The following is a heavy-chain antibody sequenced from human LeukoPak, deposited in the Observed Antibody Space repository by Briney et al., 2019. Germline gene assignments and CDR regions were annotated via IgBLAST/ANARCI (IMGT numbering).Heavy chain of an antibody. V-gene: IGHV1-2*02. J-gene: IGHJ4*02. CDR3: ARSRVRGVIITGDYFDY. Sequence: ASVKVSCKASGYTFTGYYMHWVRQAPGQGLEWMGWINPNSGGTNYAQKFQGRVTMTRDTSISTAYMELSSLRSEDTAVYYCARSRVRGVIITGDYFDYWGQGTLVTVSS. CDR2: INPNSGGT. D-gene: IGHD3-10*01. CDR1: GYTFTGYY.